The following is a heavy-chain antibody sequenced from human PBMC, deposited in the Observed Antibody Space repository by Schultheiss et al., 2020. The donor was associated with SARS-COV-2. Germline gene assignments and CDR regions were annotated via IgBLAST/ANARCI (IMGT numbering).Heavy chain of an antibody. V-gene: IGHV3-30*04. J-gene: IGHJ6*02. CDR1: GFTFSSYA. CDR3: AREAVGAAGMRFLYYGMDV. CDR2: ISYDGSNK. D-gene: IGHD6-13*01. Sequence: GGSLRLSCAASGFTFSSYAMRWVRQAPGKGLEWVAVISYDGSNKYYADSVKGRFTISRDNSKNTLYLQMNSLRAEDTAVYYCAREAVGAAGMRFLYYGMDVWGQGTTVTVSS.